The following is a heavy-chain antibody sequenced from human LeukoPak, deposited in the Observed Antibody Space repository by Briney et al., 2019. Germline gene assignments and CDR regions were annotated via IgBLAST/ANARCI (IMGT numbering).Heavy chain of an antibody. CDR2: IYYSGST. D-gene: IGHD2-15*01. V-gene: IGHV4-59*08. CDR1: GGSISSYY. Sequence: SETLSLTCTVSGGSISSYYWSWIRQPPGKGLEWIGYIYYSGSTNYNPSLKSRVTISVDTSKNQFSLKLSSVTAADTAVYYCVRHAYCSGGSCYSAPNYYYYGMDVWGQGTTVTVSS. CDR3: VRHAYCSGGSCYSAPNYYYYGMDV. J-gene: IGHJ6*02.